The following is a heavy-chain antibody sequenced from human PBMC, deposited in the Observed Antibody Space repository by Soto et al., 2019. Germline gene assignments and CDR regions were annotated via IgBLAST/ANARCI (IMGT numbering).Heavy chain of an antibody. Sequence: GASVKVSCKASGYTFTAYYIHWVRQAPGQGPEWMGWINPQSGGTNYAQRFQGRVSMTRGTSISTAYMELISLRSDDTAVYYCARGAQLWPGSLDYWGQGTLVTVSS. V-gene: IGHV1-2*02. CDR3: ARGAQLWPGSLDY. CDR2: INPQSGGT. J-gene: IGHJ4*02. D-gene: IGHD1-1*01. CDR1: GYTFTAYY.